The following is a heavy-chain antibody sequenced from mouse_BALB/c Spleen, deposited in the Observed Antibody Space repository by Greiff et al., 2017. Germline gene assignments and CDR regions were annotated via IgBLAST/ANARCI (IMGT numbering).Heavy chain of an antibody. CDR1: GFTFSSYA. CDR2: ISSGGST. D-gene: IGHD2-3*01. V-gene: IGHV5-6-5*01. Sequence: EVKLMESGGGLVKPGGSLKLSCAASGFTFSSYAMSWVRQTPEKRLEWVASISSGGSTYYPDSVKGRFTISRDNARNILYLQMSSLRSEDTAMYYCARMGWLPHYAMDYWGQGTSVTVSS. J-gene: IGHJ4*01. CDR3: ARMGWLPHYAMDY.